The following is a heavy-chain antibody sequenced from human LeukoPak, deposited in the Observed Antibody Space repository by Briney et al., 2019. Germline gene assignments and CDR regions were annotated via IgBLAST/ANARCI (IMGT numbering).Heavy chain of an antibody. Sequence: PSETLSLTCSVSGVSIINYYGRWLRQAPGEGLEGVGHIHSSGTTNYNPSLKSRVTISVDTSKNQFSLKLTSVTAADTAVVYCARQAYGSGSYERPFDFWGQGILVTVSS. CDR2: IHSSGTT. J-gene: IGHJ4*02. CDR3: ARQAYGSGSYERPFDF. CDR1: GVSIINYY. V-gene: IGHV4-4*09. D-gene: IGHD3-10*01.